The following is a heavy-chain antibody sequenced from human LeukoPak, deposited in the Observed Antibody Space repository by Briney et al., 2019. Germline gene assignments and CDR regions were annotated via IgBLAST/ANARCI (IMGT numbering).Heavy chain of an antibody. V-gene: IGHV1-46*01. D-gene: IGHD3-10*01. Sequence: GASVKLSCKASGYTFTIYYMHWVRQAPGQGLEWMGIINPSGGSTSYAQNFQGRVTMIRDTSTSTVYMERSSLRSEDTAVYYCARVTMVREYDYWGQGTLVTVSS. CDR2: INPSGGST. J-gene: IGHJ4*02. CDR3: ARVTMVREYDY. CDR1: GYTFTIYY.